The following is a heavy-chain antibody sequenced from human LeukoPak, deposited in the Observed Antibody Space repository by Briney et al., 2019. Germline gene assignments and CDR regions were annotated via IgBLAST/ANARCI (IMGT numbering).Heavy chain of an antibody. CDR2: IYPGDSDT. J-gene: IGHJ4*02. CDR1: GYSFPSHW. CDR3: ARRGHYDSSGYYPFDY. D-gene: IGHD3-22*01. Sequence: GESLKISCKASGYSFPSHWIGWVRQMPGKGLEWMGTIYPGDSDTRYSPSFQGQVTISADKSINTTFLQWSSLKATDTAMYFCARRGHYDSSGYYPFDYWGQGTLVTVSS. V-gene: IGHV5-51*01.